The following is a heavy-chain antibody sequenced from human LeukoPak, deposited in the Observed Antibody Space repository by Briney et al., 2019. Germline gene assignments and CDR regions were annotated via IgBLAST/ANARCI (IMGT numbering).Heavy chain of an antibody. CDR1: GFTFSSYS. V-gene: IGHV3-48*01. CDR3: ARGLQGYYYYMDV. Sequence: TGGSLRLSCAASGFTFSSYSMNWVRQAPGEGLEWVSYISSSSSTIYYADSVKGRFTISRDNAKNSLYLQMNSLRAEDTAVYYCARGLQGYYYYMDVWGKGTTVTVSS. CDR2: ISSSSSTI. J-gene: IGHJ6*03.